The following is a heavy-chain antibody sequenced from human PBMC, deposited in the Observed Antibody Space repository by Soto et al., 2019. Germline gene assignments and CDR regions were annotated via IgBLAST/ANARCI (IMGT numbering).Heavy chain of an antibody. Sequence: SETRSLTCTVSGGSISSGGYYWSWIRQHPGKGLEWIGYIYYSGSTYYNPSLKSRVTISVDTSKNQFSLKLSSVTAADTAVYYCARDRLHDYYGMDVWGQGTTVTVSS. CDR3: ARDRLHDYYGMDV. V-gene: IGHV4-31*03. J-gene: IGHJ6*02. CDR2: IYYSGST. CDR1: GGSISSGGYY. D-gene: IGHD2-15*01.